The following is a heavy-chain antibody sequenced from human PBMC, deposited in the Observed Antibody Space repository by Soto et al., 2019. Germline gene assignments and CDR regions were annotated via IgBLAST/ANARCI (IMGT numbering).Heavy chain of an antibody. D-gene: IGHD3-3*01. CDR1: GGSISSSYW. CDR3: VSLLNYDFWRGYSNLKSAKGYYFDY. CDR2: IYHGGST. J-gene: IGHJ4*02. Sequence: PSETLSLTCAVSGGSISSSYWWSWVRQSPGKGLEWIGEIYHGGSTNYNPSLKSRVSISMDKSKNQFSLNLSSVTAADTAVYYCVSLLNYDFWRGYSNLKSAKGYYFDYWGQGTLVTVSS. V-gene: IGHV4-4*02.